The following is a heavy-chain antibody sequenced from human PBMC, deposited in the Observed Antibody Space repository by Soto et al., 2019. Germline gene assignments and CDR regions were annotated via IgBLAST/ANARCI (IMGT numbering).Heavy chain of an antibody. CDR2: ISSSSSII. D-gene: IGHD3-22*01. Sequence: EVQLVESGGGLVQPGGSLRLSCAASGFTFSSMNWVRQAPGKGLEWISYISSSSSIIYYADSVKGRFTISRDNAKNSLYLQMNSLRAEDTAVYYCAGLQYYDSSGSRGGGYWGQGTLVTVSS. CDR3: AGLQYYDSSGSRGGGY. V-gene: IGHV3-48*01. CDR1: GFTFSS. J-gene: IGHJ4*02.